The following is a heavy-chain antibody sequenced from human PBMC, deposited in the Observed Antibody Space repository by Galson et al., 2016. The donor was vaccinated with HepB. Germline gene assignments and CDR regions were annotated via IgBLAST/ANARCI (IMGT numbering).Heavy chain of an antibody. CDR2: ISGSGDAT. CDR3: AKDFRRGGYENDGVDY. CDR1: GFTFRNYA. Sequence: SLRLSCAASGFTFRNYAMTWVRQAPGKGLDWVSGISGSGDATYYAGSVKGRFTIPRDNSWSKLYLQMNSLRHDARAIYYCAKDFRRGGYENDGVDYWGQGTVVTVSS. D-gene: IGHD5-12*01. J-gene: IGHJ4*02. V-gene: IGHV3-23*01.